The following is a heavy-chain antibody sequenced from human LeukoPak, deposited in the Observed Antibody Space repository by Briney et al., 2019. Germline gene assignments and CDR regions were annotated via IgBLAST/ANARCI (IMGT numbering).Heavy chain of an antibody. Sequence: GASVKVSCKASGYTFTSYYMHLVGQAPGQGLEGMGIINPSGGSTSYAQTFKGRVTMTRDKSTSPVYMELSSLRSEDTAVYYCARDLVGATGNWFDPWGQGNLVTVSS. V-gene: IGHV1-46*01. CDR3: ARDLVGATGNWFDP. J-gene: IGHJ5*02. CDR1: GYTFTSYY. CDR2: INPSGGST. D-gene: IGHD1-26*01.